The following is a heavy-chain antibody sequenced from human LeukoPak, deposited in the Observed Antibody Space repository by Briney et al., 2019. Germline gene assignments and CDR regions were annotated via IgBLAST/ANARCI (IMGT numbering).Heavy chain of an antibody. V-gene: IGHV3-48*01. CDR2: ISSSSSTI. D-gene: IGHD5-24*01. J-gene: IGHJ4*02. Sequence: GGSLRLSCAASGFTFSSYSMNWVRQAPGKGLEWVSYISSSSSTIYYADSVKGRFTISRDNAKNSLYLQMNSLRAEDTAVYYCARAIWSRNGYNYDYWGQGTPVTVSS. CDR1: GFTFSSYS. CDR3: ARAIWSRNGYNYDY.